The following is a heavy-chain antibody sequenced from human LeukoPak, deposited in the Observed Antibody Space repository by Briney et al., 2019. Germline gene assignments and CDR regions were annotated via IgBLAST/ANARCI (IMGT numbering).Heavy chain of an antibody. CDR1: GGTFSSYA. Sequence: SVKVSCKASGGTFSSYAISWVRQAPGQGLEWMGRIIPILGIANYAQKFQGRVTITADKSTSAAYMELSSLRSEDTAVYYCARDRPTSAFDIWGQGTMVTVSS. V-gene: IGHV1-69*04. CDR3: ARDRPTSAFDI. J-gene: IGHJ3*02. CDR2: IIPILGIA.